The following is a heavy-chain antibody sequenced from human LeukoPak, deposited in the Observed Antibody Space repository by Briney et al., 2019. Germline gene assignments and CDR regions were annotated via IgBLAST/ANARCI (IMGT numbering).Heavy chain of an antibody. J-gene: IGHJ4*02. CDR3: ATGTFYYDILTGYR. CDR2: FDPEDGET. Sequence: GASVKVSCKVSGYTLTELSMHWVRQAPGKGLEWMGGFDPEDGETIYAQKFQGRVTMTEDTSTDTAYMELSSLRSEDTAVYYGATGTFYYDILTGYRWGQGTLVTVSS. CDR1: GYTLTELS. V-gene: IGHV1-24*01. D-gene: IGHD3-9*01.